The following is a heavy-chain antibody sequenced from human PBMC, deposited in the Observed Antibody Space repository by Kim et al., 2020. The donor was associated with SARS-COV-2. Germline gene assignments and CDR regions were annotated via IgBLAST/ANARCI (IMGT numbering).Heavy chain of an antibody. D-gene: IGHD2-15*01. CDR3: ARLFEVVKPFDP. Sequence: GESLKLSCKASGFSFSTYWIGWVRQMPGKGLEWMGIIYPGDSDTRYSPSFQGQVTISVDKSISTAYLQWSSLKASDTAMYYCARLFEVVKPFDPWGQGTLVTVSS. J-gene: IGHJ5*02. V-gene: IGHV5-51*01. CDR2: IYPGDSDT. CDR1: GFSFSTYW.